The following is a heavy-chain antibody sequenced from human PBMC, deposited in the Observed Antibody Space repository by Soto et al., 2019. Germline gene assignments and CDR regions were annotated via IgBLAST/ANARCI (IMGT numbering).Heavy chain of an antibody. CDR2: IFHTGAT. CDR1: GGSITSSSFY. Sequence: SETLSLTCTVSGGSITSSSFYWGWIRQPPGKGLEWIGHIFHTGATYYNPTLKSRLRMSVDTSRNQFSLNLSSVTATDTAVYYCARRRIVPTTNFDYWGQGTLVTVSS. J-gene: IGHJ4*02. D-gene: IGHD1-26*01. V-gene: IGHV4-39*01. CDR3: ARRRIVPTTNFDY.